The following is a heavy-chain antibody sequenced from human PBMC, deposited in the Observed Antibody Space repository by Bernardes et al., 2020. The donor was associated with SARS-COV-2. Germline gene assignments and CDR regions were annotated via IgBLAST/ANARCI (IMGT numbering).Heavy chain of an antibody. CDR3: ALVVPAAAGDY. V-gene: IGHV1-2*02. CDR1: GYTFTSYY. J-gene: IGHJ4*02. D-gene: IGHD2-2*01. Sequence: ASVKVSCKASGYTFTSYYMHWVRQAPGQGLEWMGWNNPNSGGTNYAQKFQGRVTMTRDTSISTAYMELSRLRSDDTAVYYCALVVPAAAGDYWGQGTLVTVSS. CDR2: NNPNSGGT.